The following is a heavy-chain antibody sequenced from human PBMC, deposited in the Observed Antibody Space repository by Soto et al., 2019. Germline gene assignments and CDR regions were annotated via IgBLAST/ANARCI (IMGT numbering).Heavy chain of an antibody. V-gene: IGHV1-58*01. CDR3: AASYYYDSSGYFDLDY. CDR1: GFTFSKFA. D-gene: IGHD3-22*01. J-gene: IGHJ4*02. CDR2: IVVGSGKT. Sequence: EASVKVYCKTSGFTFSKFAVQWVRQARGQGPEWIGWIVVGSGKTDYAQKFRERVTMTRDMSTTTAYLELSSLKSEDTAVYYCAASYYYDSSGYFDLDYWGQGTQVTVSS.